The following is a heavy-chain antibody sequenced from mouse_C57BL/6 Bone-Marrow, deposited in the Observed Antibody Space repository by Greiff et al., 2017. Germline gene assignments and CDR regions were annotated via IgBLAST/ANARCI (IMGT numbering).Heavy chain of an antibody. CDR3: ARDRRGRGFAY. Sequence: EVHLVESGGGLVKPGGSLKLSCAASGFTFSSYAMSWVRQTPEKRLEWVATISDGGSYTYYPDNVKGRFTISRDNAKNNLYLQMSHLKSEDTAMYYCARDRRGRGFAYWGQGTLVTVSA. CDR2: ISDGGSYT. V-gene: IGHV5-4*01. D-gene: IGHD3-3*01. J-gene: IGHJ3*01. CDR1: GFTFSSYA.